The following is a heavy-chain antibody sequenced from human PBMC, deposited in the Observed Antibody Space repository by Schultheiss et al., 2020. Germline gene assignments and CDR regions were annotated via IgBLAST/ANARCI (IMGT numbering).Heavy chain of an antibody. Sequence: GESLKIACAASGFTFSSYGMHWVRQAPGKGLEWVAVIWYDGSNKYYADSVKGRFTISRDNSKNTLYLQMNSLRAEDTAVYYCATRGEYCSSTSCYWSGYYYMDVWGKGTTVTVPS. CDR1: GFTFSSYG. D-gene: IGHD2-2*01. CDR3: ATRGEYCSSTSCYWSGYYYMDV. V-gene: IGHV3-33*01. CDR2: IWYDGSNK. J-gene: IGHJ6*03.